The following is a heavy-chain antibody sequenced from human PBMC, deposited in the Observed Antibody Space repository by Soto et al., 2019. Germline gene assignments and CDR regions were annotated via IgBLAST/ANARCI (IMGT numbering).Heavy chain of an antibody. V-gene: IGHV5-10-1*01. CDR3: ARVHKNWFDS. CDR1: GYNFTAFW. CDR2: IDPSDSYT. Sequence: PGESLKISCKASGYNFTAFWIHWVRQMPGKGLEWLGKIDPSDSYTNYSPSFEGHVTISTDNSITTAYLQWSSLRASDIALYFCARVHKNWFDSWAQGTMVTVSS. J-gene: IGHJ5*01.